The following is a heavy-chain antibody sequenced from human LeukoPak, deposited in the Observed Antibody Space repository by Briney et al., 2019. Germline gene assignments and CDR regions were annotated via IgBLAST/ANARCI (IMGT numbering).Heavy chain of an antibody. Sequence: PGGSLRLSCTASGFTFGDYVMSWVRQAPGKGLEWVGFIRSKAYGGTTKNAASVKGRFTISRDDSKNTLYLQMNSLKTEDTAVYYCTTAYNWNYYFDYWGQGTLVTVSS. CDR2: IRSKAYGGTT. V-gene: IGHV3-49*04. J-gene: IGHJ4*02. CDR1: GFTFGDYV. D-gene: IGHD1-7*01. CDR3: TTAYNWNYYFDY.